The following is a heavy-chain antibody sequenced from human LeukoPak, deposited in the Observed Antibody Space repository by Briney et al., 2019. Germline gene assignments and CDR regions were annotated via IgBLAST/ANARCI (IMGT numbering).Heavy chain of an antibody. Sequence: GGSLRLSGAASEFTFRDSYMTWIRQAPGKGLELLSYISGSASDVSYIDSVRGRFTISRDNAKNSLYLHMNSLTVEDTAVYYCSRDPRNNDYWGQGTLVTVSS. CDR3: SRDPRNNDY. CDR2: ISGSASDV. J-gene: IGHJ4*02. CDR1: EFTFRDSY. V-gene: IGHV3-11*01.